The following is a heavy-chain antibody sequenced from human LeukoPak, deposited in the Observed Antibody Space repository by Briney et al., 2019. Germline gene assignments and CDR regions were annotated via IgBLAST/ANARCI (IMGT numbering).Heavy chain of an antibody. V-gene: IGHV5-51*01. Sequence: GESLNISCKGSGYSFTSYWIGWVRQMPGKGLEWMGIIYAGDSDTRYSPSFQGQVTISADKSITTAYLQWNSLKASDTAIYYCARRYYYDSSGYYYATDAFDVWGQGTMVTVSS. CDR2: IYAGDSDT. D-gene: IGHD3-22*01. J-gene: IGHJ3*01. CDR3: ARRYYYDSSGYYYATDAFDV. CDR1: GYSFTSYW.